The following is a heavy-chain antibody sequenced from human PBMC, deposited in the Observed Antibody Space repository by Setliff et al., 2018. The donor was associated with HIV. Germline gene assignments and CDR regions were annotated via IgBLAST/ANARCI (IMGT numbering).Heavy chain of an antibody. CDR3: ARDRRPAGINYGYGYLDD. V-gene: IGHV1-69*05. Sequence: SVKVSCKASGGTFSSYSINWVRQAPGQGLEWMGGIIPIYGTPIYAQKIQGSVTITRDTSASTAYMELSSLRSEDTAVYYCARDRRPAGINYGYGYLDDWGQGTLVTVSS. CDR2: IIPIYGTP. J-gene: IGHJ4*02. CDR1: GGTFSSYS. D-gene: IGHD2-2*02.